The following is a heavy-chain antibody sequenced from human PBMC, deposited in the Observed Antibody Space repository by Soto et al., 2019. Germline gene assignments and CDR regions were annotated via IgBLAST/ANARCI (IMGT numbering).Heavy chain of an antibody. CDR2: MNPNSGDT. J-gene: IGHJ6*02. Sequence: ASVKVSCKTSGYTFSTYDINWVRQAPGQGLEWMGWMNPNSGDTGYAQKFLGRLTMTRDSSIRTVYMELSSLSSEDTAVYYCARVNYYGSGSYQDFSYFYALDVWGQGTTVTVSS. V-gene: IGHV1-8*01. D-gene: IGHD3-10*01. CDR1: GYTFSTYD. CDR3: ARVNYYGSGSYQDFSYFYALDV.